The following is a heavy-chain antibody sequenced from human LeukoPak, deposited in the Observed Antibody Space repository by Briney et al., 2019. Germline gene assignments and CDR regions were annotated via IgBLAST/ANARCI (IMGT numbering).Heavy chain of an antibody. V-gene: IGHV4-39*07. CDR3: ARGQQHSSSWSWFDP. CDR1: GGSISSSSYY. D-gene: IGHD6-13*01. Sequence: KTSETLSLTCTVSGGSISSSSYYWGWIRQPPGKGLEWIGSIYYSGSTNYNPSLKSRVTMSVDTSKNQFSLKLSSVTAADTAVYYCARGQQHSSSWSWFDPWGQGTLVTVSS. CDR2: IYYSGST. J-gene: IGHJ5*02.